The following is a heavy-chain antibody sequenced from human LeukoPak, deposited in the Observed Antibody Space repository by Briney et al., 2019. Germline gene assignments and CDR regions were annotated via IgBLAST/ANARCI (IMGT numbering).Heavy chain of an antibody. CDR3: ARLTFAVATPEDY. V-gene: IGHV1-8*01. CDR1: GYTFTSYD. D-gene: IGHD5-12*01. Sequence: GASVKVSCKASGYTFTSYDINWVRQATGQGLEWMGWMNPNSGNTGYAQKFQGRVTMTRNTSISTAYMELSSLRSEDTAAYYCARLTFAVATPEDYWGQGTLVTVSS. CDR2: MNPNSGNT. J-gene: IGHJ4*02.